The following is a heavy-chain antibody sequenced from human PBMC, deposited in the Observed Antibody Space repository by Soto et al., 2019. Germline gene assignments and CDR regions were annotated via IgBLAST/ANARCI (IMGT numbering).Heavy chain of an antibody. CDR1: GGSISSSSYY. CDR2: IYYSGST. V-gene: IGHV4-39*01. CDR3: ARHLSELWFDPYYFDY. Sequence: LSLTCTVSGGSISSSSYYWGWIRQPPGKGLEWIGSIYYSGSTYYNPSLKSRVTISVDTSKNQFSLKLSSVTAADTAVYYCARHLSELWFDPYYFDYWGQGNLVTVSS. D-gene: IGHD5-18*01. J-gene: IGHJ4*02.